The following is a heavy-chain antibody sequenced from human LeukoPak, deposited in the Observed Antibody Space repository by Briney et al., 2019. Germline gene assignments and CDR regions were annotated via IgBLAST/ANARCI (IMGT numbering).Heavy chain of an antibody. CDR1: GYSFTSYW. CDR2: VYPGDSET. D-gene: IGHD6-6*01. J-gene: IGHJ4*02. CDR3: ATTSRYFDY. V-gene: IGHV5-51*01. Sequence: GESLKISCQGSGYSFTSYWIGWLRQLPGKGLEWMGIVYPGDSETRYNPSFQGQVTISADKSISTAYLQWTSLKASDTAIYYCATTSRYFDYWGQGTLVTVSS.